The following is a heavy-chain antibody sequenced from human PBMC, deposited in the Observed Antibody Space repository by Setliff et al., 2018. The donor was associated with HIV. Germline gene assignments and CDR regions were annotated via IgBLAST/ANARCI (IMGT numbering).Heavy chain of an antibody. J-gene: IGHJ4*02. Sequence: PGGSLRLSCAASGFTFSNYGVNWVRQAPGKGLEWVSYISDSSSTIYYAGSVRGRFTISRDNARNSLYLQMNSLRAEDTAVYYCARDSGSTWYASSRSDYWGQGTLVTVSS. CDR3: ARDSGSTWYASSRSDY. CDR2: ISDSSSTI. V-gene: IGHV3-48*01. CDR1: GFTFSNYG. D-gene: IGHD6-13*01.